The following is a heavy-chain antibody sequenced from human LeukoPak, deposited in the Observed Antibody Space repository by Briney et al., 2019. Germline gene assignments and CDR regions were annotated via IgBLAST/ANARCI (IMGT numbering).Heavy chain of an antibody. CDR2: ISSSSRYI. Sequence: GGSLRLSCPASGFTFSSYSMNWDRQAPGKGLEWVSSISSSSRYIYYADSVKGRFTIYRDNPKNSLYLQMNSLRAEDTAVYYCAAPYYDILTGYYRGDDYWGQGTLVTVSS. CDR1: GFTFSSYS. J-gene: IGHJ4*02. CDR3: AAPYYDILTGYYRGDDY. V-gene: IGHV3-21*01. D-gene: IGHD3-9*01.